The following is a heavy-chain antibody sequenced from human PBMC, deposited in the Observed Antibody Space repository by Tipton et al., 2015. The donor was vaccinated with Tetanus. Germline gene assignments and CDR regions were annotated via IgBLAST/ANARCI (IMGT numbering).Heavy chain of an antibody. CDR1: GGTFRYHA. V-gene: IGHV1-69*06. D-gene: IGHD3-10*01. CDR3: ARGKDCTGSGGYWYFDL. J-gene: IGHJ2*01. CDR2: IIPVFGTS. Sequence: QLVQSGAEVKKPGSSVKVSCKASGGTFRYHAISWVRQAPGQGLEWMGGIIPVFGTSNYAQNFQDRVTVTADKSTSTVYMELRSLRPDGTAVYYCARGKDCTGSGGYWYFDLWGRGTLVTVSS.